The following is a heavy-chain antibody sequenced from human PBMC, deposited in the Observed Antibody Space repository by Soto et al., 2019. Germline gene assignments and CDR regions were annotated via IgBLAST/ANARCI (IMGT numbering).Heavy chain of an antibody. J-gene: IGHJ6*02. Sequence: QVQLQESGPGLVKPSQTLSLTCTVSGGSIRSGGYYWSWVRQSPRRSLEWIGNIYYSGSTYYNPSLKSRLTISVDTSKNQFSLNLSSVTAADTAVYYCARDRLMATAGTARHYFGLDVWGQGTTVTVSS. V-gene: IGHV4-31*03. CDR2: IYYSGST. CDR1: GGSIRSGGYY. D-gene: IGHD5-18*01. CDR3: ARDRLMATAGTARHYFGLDV.